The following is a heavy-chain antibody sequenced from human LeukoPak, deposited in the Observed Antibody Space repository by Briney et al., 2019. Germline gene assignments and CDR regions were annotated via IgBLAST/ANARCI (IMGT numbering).Heavy chain of an antibody. Sequence: RASVKVSCKASGYTFTGYYMHWVRQAPGQGLEWMGWINPNSGGTNYAQKFQGRVTMTRDTSISTAYMELSRLRSDDTAVYYCARTYCDTTACSNWFVPWGQGTLVTVPS. CDR1: GYTFTGYY. CDR3: ARTYCDTTACSNWFVP. V-gene: IGHV1-2*02. D-gene: IGHD2/OR15-2a*01. CDR2: INPNSGGT. J-gene: IGHJ5*02.